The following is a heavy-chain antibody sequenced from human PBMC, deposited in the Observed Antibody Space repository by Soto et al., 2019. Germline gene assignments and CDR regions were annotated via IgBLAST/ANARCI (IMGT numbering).Heavy chain of an antibody. J-gene: IGHJ5*02. V-gene: IGHV4-34*01. CDR2: INHSGST. CDR3: ALLYYDFSKNWFDP. D-gene: IGHD3-3*01. Sequence: SETLSLTCAVYGGSFSGYYWSWIRQPPGKGLEWIGEINHSGSTNYNPSLKSRVTISVDTSKNQFSLKLSSVTAADTAVYYCALLYYDFSKNWFDPWGQGTLVTVS. CDR1: GGSFSGYY.